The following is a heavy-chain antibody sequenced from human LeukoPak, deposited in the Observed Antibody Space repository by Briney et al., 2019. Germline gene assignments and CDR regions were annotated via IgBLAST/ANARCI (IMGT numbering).Heavy chain of an antibody. CDR3: ARTHKTGPNPLDP. CDR1: GGSFSGYY. Sequence: ASETLSLTCAVYGGSFSGYYWSWIRQPPGKGLEWIGEINHSGSTNYNPSLKSRVTISVDTSKNQFSLKLSSVTAADTAVYYCARTHKTGPNPLDPWGQGTLVTVSS. D-gene: IGHD1/OR15-1a*01. V-gene: IGHV4-34*01. CDR2: INHSGST. J-gene: IGHJ5*02.